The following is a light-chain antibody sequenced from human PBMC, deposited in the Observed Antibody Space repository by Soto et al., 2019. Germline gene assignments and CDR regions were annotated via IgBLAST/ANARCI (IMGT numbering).Light chain of an antibody. J-gene: IGLJ6*01. CDR1: NSDIGTHNS. V-gene: IGLV2-14*03. CDR2: EVN. CDR3: ASFRSGTILV. Sequence: QSALTQPASVSGSPGQSISISCTGTNSDIGTHNSVSWYRQHPGKAPKLIIYEVNNRPSGVSKRFSGSKAGNTASLTISGLLDDDEADYFCASFRSGTILVFGSGTQLTVL.